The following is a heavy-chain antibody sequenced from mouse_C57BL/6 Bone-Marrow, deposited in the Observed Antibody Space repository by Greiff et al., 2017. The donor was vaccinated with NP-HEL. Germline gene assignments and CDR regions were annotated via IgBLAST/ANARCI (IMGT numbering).Heavy chain of an antibody. CDR3: ARRFTVALDY. CDR1: GYAFSSSW. V-gene: IGHV1-82*01. CDR2: IYPGDGDT. J-gene: IGHJ2*01. Sequence: QVQLQQSGPELVKPGASVKISCKASGYAFSSSWMNWVKQRPGKGLEWIGRIYPGDGDTNYNGKFKGKATLTADKSSSTAYMQLSSLTSEDSAVYFCARRFTVALDYWGQGTTLTVSS. D-gene: IGHD1-1*01.